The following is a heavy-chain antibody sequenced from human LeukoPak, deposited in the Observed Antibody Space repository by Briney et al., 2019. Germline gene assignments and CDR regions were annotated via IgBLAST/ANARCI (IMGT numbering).Heavy chain of an antibody. Sequence: GGALRLSCAASGFTFSSYAMSWVRQAPGEGLEWVSAISGSGGSTYYADSVKGRFTISRDNSKNTLYLQMNSLRAEDTAVYYCAKDLPRDYYDSSGPTYYFDYWGQGTLVTVSS. CDR1: GFTFSSYA. D-gene: IGHD3-22*01. J-gene: IGHJ4*02. CDR3: AKDLPRDYYDSSGPTYYFDY. V-gene: IGHV3-23*01. CDR2: ISGSGGST.